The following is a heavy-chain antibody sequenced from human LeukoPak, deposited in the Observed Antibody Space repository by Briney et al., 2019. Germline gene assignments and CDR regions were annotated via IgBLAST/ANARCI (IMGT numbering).Heavy chain of an antibody. Sequence: ASVKVSCKASGGTFSSYAISWVRQAPGQGLEWMGWINTNTGNPTYAQGFTGRFVFSLDTSVSTAYLQISSLKAEDTAVYYCARDAPGYSSSWYLDYYYYYGMDVWGQGTTVTVSS. J-gene: IGHJ6*02. CDR1: GGTFSSYA. CDR3: ARDAPGYSSSWYLDYYYYYGMDV. D-gene: IGHD6-13*01. V-gene: IGHV7-4-1*02. CDR2: INTNTGNP.